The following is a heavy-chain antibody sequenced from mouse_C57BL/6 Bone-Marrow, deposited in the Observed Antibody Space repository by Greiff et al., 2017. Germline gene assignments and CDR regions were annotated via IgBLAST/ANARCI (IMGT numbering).Heavy chain of an antibody. J-gene: IGHJ1*03. CDR2: IYPGSGNT. CDR3: ARGDYGSSYWYFDV. V-gene: IGHV1-76*01. Sequence: QVQLQQSGAELVRPGASVKLSCKASGYTFTDYYINWVKQRPGQGLEWIARIYPGSGNTYYNEKFKGKATLTAKKSSSTAYMQLSSLTSEDSAVYFCARGDYGSSYWYFDVWGTGTTVTVSS. D-gene: IGHD1-1*01. CDR1: GYTFTDYY.